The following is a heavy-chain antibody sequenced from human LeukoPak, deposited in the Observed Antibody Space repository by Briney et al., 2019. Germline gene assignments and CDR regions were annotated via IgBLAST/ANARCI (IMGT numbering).Heavy chain of an antibody. Sequence: PGGSLRLSCAASGFTLSNYWLHWVRQAPGEGLVWVSQISPDGNITPYADSVKGRFTISRDNSKNTLYLQMNALKAEDTAVYFCTSGCSALRCPADYLGQGSLVTVSS. J-gene: IGHJ4*02. CDR3: TSGCSALRCPADY. CDR2: ISPDGNIT. D-gene: IGHD2-15*01. CDR1: GFTLSNYW. V-gene: IGHV3-74*01.